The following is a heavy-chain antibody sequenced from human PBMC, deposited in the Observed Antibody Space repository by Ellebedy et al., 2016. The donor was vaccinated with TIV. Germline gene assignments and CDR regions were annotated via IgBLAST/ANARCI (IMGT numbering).Heavy chain of an antibody. J-gene: IGHJ4*02. CDR2: ITSSGRST. CDR3: ATFGGVRSG. V-gene: IGHV3-11*03. Sequence: GESLKISCAASVFTFSDYYMSWVRQAPGKGLEWISYITSSGRSTNYADSVKGRFTISRDNAKNSLYLQMNSLRAEDTAVYYCATFGGVRSGWGQGTLVTVSS. CDR1: VFTFSDYY. D-gene: IGHD3-16*01.